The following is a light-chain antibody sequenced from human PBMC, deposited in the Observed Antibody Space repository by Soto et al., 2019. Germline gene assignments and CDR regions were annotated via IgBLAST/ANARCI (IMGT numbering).Light chain of an antibody. J-gene: IGKJ3*01. CDR2: WAS. CDR1: QSVLSSSNKNY. Sequence: DIVMTQSPDSLAVSLGERATINCKSSQSVLSSSNKNYLAWYQQKPGQPPKLLIYWASARESGVPDRFSGSESGTDFTLTIISLQAEDVAVYDCQQFIALPFTFGPGNKVDIK. CDR3: QQFIALPFT. V-gene: IGKV4-1*01.